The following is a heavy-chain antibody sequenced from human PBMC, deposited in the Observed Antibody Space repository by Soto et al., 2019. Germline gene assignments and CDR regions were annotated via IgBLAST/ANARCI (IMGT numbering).Heavy chain of an antibody. CDR1: GFTFSSNA. CDR2: ISHDGSKK. Sequence: ESGGGVVQPGRSLRLSCAASGFTFSSNAMHWVRQAPGKGLEWVAVISHDGSKKYYADSVKGRFTISRDNSKNTLYLQMNSLRAEDTAVYYCAGGVVIWGDYWGQGTLVTVSS. V-gene: IGHV3-30-3*01. D-gene: IGHD2-21*01. J-gene: IGHJ4*02. CDR3: AGGVVIWGDY.